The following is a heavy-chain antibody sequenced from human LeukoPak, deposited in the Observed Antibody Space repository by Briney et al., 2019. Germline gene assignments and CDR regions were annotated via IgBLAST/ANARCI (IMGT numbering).Heavy chain of an antibody. CDR3: ARTALRLGELSLTLRPFDY. J-gene: IGHJ4*02. CDR2: INAGNGNT. V-gene: IGHV1-3*01. Sequence: ASVKVSCKASGYTFTSYAMHWVRQAPGQRLEWMGWINAGNGNTKYSQKFQGRVIITGDTSASTAYMELSSLRSEDTAVYYCARTALRLGELSLTLRPFDYWGQGTLVTVSS. CDR1: GYTFTSYA. D-gene: IGHD3-16*02.